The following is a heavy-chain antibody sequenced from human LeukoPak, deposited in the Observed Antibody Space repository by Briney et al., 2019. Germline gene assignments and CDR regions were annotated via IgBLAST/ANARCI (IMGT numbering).Heavy chain of an antibody. CDR2: INPKSGGR. V-gene: IGHV1-2*02. D-gene: IGHD2-2*01. J-gene: IGHJ4*02. CDR1: GETFTDYY. CDR3: ATGERLVPAAMWFDY. Sequence: ASVKVSCKASGETFTDYYMHWVRQAPGQGLEWMGWINPKSGGRSYAQGFQGRVTMTRDTSISTAYMELSRLRSDDTAVYYCATGERLVPAAMWFDYWGQGTLVTVSS.